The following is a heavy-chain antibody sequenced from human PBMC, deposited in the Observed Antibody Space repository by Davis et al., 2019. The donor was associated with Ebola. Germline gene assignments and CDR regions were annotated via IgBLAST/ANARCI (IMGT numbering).Heavy chain of an antibody. J-gene: IGHJ4*02. Sequence: PGGSLRLSCAASGFSFSAYYMSWIRQAPGKGLECVSYTSSSGSSIYYADSVKGRFTISRDNAKNSLYLQMNSLRAEDTAVYYCARAISRNYYFDYWGQGSLVTVSS. D-gene: IGHD1-14*01. CDR1: GFSFSAYY. V-gene: IGHV3-11*01. CDR3: ARAISRNYYFDY. CDR2: TSSSGSSI.